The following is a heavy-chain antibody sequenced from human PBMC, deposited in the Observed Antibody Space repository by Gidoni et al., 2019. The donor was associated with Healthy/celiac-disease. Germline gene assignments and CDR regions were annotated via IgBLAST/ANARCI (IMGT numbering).Heavy chain of an antibody. J-gene: IGHJ4*02. CDR1: GFTFSSYG. V-gene: IGHV3-30*18. Sequence: QVQLVESGGGVVQPGRSLRLSCAASGFTFSSYGMHWVRQAPGKGLEWVAVISYDGSNKYYADSVKGRFTISRDNSKNTLYLQMNSLRAEDTAVYYCAKEGLAGIAVAGTLDYWGQGTLVTVSS. CDR3: AKEGLAGIAVAGTLDY. CDR2: ISYDGSNK. D-gene: IGHD6-19*01.